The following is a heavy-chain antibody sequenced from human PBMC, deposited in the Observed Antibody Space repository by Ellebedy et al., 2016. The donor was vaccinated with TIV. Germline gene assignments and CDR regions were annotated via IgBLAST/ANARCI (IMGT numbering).Heavy chain of an antibody. D-gene: IGHD5-12*01. CDR3: ARSGITLFSMNDAFDV. CDR1: GGSISGYY. Sequence: MPSETLSLTCTVSGGSISGYYWSWIRQSPGKGLEWLGYMFYSGSTNYNPSLKSRVTISMDTSKNLVSLKLRSVTAADTAVYYCARSGITLFSMNDAFDVWGHGTMVTVSS. J-gene: IGHJ3*01. CDR2: MFYSGST. V-gene: IGHV4-59*01.